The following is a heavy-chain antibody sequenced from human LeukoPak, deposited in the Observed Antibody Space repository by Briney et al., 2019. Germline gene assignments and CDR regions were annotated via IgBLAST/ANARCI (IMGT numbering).Heavy chain of an antibody. CDR2: IKQDGSEK. CDR3: ARRVTYYDILTGSARILDY. Sequence: GGSLRLSCAASGFTFSSYWMSWVRQAPGKGLEWVANIKQDGSEKYYVDSVKGRFTISRDNAKNSLYLQMNSLRAEDTAVYYCARRVTYYDILTGSARILDYWGQGTLVTVSS. D-gene: IGHD3-9*01. CDR1: GFTFSSYW. J-gene: IGHJ4*02. V-gene: IGHV3-7*01.